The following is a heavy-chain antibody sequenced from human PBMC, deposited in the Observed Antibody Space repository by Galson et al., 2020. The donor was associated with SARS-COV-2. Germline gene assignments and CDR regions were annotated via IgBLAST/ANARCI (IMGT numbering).Heavy chain of an antibody. J-gene: IGHJ3*02. CDR1: GYTFTGYY. Sequence: ASVKVSCKASGYTFTGYYMHWVRQAPGQGLEWMGWINPNSGGTNYAQKFQGRVTMTRDTSISTAYMELSRLRSDDTAVYYCARPLLRGYYDSSGYPYAFDIWGQGTMVTVSS. CDR2: INPNSGGT. CDR3: ARPLLRGYYDSSGYPYAFDI. V-gene: IGHV1-2*02. D-gene: IGHD3-22*01.